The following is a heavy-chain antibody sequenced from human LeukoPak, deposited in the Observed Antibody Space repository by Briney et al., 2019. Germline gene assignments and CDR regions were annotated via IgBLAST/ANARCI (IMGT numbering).Heavy chain of an antibody. CDR1: GGSFSRYY. CDR2: INHSGST. Sequence: PSETLSLTCAVYGGSFSRYYWSWIRQPPGKGLEWIGEINHSGSTNYNPSLKSRVSISVDTSKNQFSLKLSSVTAADTAVYYCARGGFYCGGDCYVDYCGQGTLVTVSS. CDR3: ARGGFYCGGDCYVDY. D-gene: IGHD2-21*02. J-gene: IGHJ4*02. V-gene: IGHV4-34*01.